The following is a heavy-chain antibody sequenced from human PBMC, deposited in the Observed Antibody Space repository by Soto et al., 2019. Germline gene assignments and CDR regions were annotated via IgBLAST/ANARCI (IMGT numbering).Heavy chain of an antibody. CDR2: IYYSGST. CDR3: ARLGDDARRRFRYSGSRWSDDSDY. CDR1: GGSISSSSYY. J-gene: IGHJ4*02. Sequence: PSETLSLTCTVSGGSISSSSYYWGWIRQPPGKGLEWIGSIYYSGSTYYNPSLKSRVTISVDTSKNQFSLKLSSVTAADTAVYYCARLGDDARRRFRYSGSRWSDDSDYWGQGTLVTVSS. D-gene: IGHD1-26*01. V-gene: IGHV4-39*01.